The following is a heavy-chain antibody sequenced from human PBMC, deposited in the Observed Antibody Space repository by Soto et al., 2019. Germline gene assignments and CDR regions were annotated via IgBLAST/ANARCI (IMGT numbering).Heavy chain of an antibody. CDR1: GYTFTSYG. CDR2: ISAYNGNT. J-gene: IGHJ4*02. D-gene: IGHD3-16*02. Sequence: ASVKVSCKASGYTFTSYGISWVRQAPGQGLEWMGWISAYNGNTNYAQRLQGRVTMTTDTSTSTAYMELRSLRSDDTAVYYCARSYDYVWGSYRYNDYWGQGTLVTVSS. CDR3: ARSYDYVWGSYRYNDY. V-gene: IGHV1-18*04.